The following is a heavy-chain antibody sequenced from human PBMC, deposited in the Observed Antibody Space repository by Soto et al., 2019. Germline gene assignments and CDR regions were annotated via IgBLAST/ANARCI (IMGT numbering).Heavy chain of an antibody. J-gene: IGHJ4*02. V-gene: IGHV3-64D*06. CDR3: VKSKVRKSGGSYYEFLGTFDY. Sequence: PGGSLRLSCSASGFTFSSYAMHWVRQAPGKGLEYVSAISSNGGSTYYADSVKGRFTISRDNSKNTLYLQMSSLRAEDTAVYYCVKSKVRKSGGSYYEFLGTFDYWGQGTLVTVSS. CDR2: ISSNGGST. CDR1: GFTFSSYA. D-gene: IGHD1-26*01.